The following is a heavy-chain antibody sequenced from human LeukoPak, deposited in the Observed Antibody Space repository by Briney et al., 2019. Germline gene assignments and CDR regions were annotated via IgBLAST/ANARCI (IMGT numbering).Heavy chain of an antibody. D-gene: IGHD3-3*01. CDR3: ASVDSRTY. V-gene: IGHV1-2*06. CDR2: INPNSDDT. Sequence: ASVKVSCKASGYTFTAYYMHWVRQAPGPGLEWMGRINPNSDDTNYAQKFQGRVTMTRDTSISTAYMELSRLTSDDTAIYDCASVDSRTYWGQGTLVTVSS. CDR1: GYTFTAYY. J-gene: IGHJ4*02.